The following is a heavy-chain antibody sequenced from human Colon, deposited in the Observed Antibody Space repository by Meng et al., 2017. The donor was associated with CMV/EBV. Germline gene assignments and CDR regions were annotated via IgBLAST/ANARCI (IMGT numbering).Heavy chain of an antibody. J-gene: IGHJ5*02. V-gene: IGHV4-39*07. Sequence: SETLSLTCTVSGGSISSSSYYWGWIRQPPGKGLERIGSIYYSGSTYYNPSLKSRVTISVDTSKNQFSLKLSSVTAADTAVYYCASELGYCSSTSCYTNWFDPWGQGTLVTVSS. CDR2: IYYSGST. D-gene: IGHD2-2*01. CDR1: GGSISSSSYY. CDR3: ASELGYCSSTSCYTNWFDP.